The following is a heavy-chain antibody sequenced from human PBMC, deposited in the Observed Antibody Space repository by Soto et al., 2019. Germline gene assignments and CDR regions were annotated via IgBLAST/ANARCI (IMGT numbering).Heavy chain of an antibody. CDR3: ATLQAGWLQLDY. V-gene: IGHV1-24*01. CDR2: FDPEDGET. J-gene: IGHJ4*02. CDR1: GYTLTELS. D-gene: IGHD5-12*01. Sequence: ASVKVSCKVSGYTLTELSMHWVRQAPGKGLEWMGGFDPEDGETIYAQKFQGRVTMTEDTSTDTAYMELSSPRSEDTAVYYCATLQAGWLQLDYWGQGTLVTVSS.